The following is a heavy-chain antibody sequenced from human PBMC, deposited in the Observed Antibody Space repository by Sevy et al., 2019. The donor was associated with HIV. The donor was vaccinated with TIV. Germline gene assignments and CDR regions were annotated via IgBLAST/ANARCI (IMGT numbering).Heavy chain of an antibody. CDR2: INPNSGDT. CDR1: GYTFTGQY. D-gene: IGHD5-18*01. J-gene: IGHJ4*02. CDR3: SRDLRLRGYSYGCFDY. Sequence: ASVKVSCKASGYTFTGQYIHWVRQAPGQGLEWMGWINPNSGDTKYAQEFKVRVTMTRDTYISTAYMELSGLKSDDTAVYYCSRDLRLRGYSYGCFDYWGQGTLVTVSS. V-gene: IGHV1-2*02.